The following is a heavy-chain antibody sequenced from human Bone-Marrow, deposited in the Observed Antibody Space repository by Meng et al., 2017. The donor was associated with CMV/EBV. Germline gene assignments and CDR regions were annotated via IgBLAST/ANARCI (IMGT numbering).Heavy chain of an antibody. V-gene: IGHV1-8*02. CDR3: ARGLIDSYGPSYYFDY. J-gene: IGHJ4*02. CDR1: GYTFTGYY. D-gene: IGHD5-18*01. CDR2: MNPNSGNT. Sequence: ASVKVSCKASGYTFTGYYMHWVRQATGQGLEWMGWMNPNSGNTGYAQKFQGRVTMTRNTSISTAYMELSSLRSEDTAVYYCARGLIDSYGPSYYFDYWGQGTLDTVSS.